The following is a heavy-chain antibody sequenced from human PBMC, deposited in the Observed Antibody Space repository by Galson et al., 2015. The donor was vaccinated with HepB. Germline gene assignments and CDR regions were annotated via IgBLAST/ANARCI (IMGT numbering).Heavy chain of an antibody. CDR3: ARDEMATIPGGYFDY. CDR2: ISYDGSNK. V-gene: IGHV3-30-3*01. CDR1: RFTFSSYA. J-gene: IGHJ4*02. D-gene: IGHD5-24*01. Sequence: SLRLSCAASRFTFSSYAMHWVRQAPGKGLEWVALISYDGSNKYYADSVKGRFTISRDNSKNTLYLQMNSLRPEDTAVYYCARDEMATIPGGYFDYWGQGTLVTVSS.